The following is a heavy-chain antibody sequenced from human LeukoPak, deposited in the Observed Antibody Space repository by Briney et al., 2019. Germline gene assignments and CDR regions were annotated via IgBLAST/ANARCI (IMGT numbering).Heavy chain of an antibody. D-gene: IGHD3-10*01. CDR1: GGSISSSSYY. V-gene: IGHV4-39*07. Sequence: SETLSLTCTVSGGSISSSSYYWGWIRQPPGKGREWIGSIYYSGSTYYNPSLKSRVTISVDTSKNQFSLKLSSVTAADTAVYYCARAKYYYGSGSYYDYWGQGTLVTVSS. J-gene: IGHJ4*02. CDR3: ARAKYYYGSGSYYDY. CDR2: IYYSGST.